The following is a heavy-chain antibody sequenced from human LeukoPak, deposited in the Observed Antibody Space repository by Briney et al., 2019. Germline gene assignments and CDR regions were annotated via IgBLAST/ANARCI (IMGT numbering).Heavy chain of an antibody. Sequence: SVKVSCKASGGTFSSYAISWVRQAPGQGLEWMGRIIPILGIANYAQKFQGRVTITADKSTSTAYMELSSLRSEDTAVYYCAIGGGDYNQITYYGMDVWGQGTTVTVSS. J-gene: IGHJ6*02. CDR2: IIPILGIA. V-gene: IGHV1-69*04. D-gene: IGHD4-17*01. CDR1: GGTFSSYA. CDR3: AIGGGDYNQITYYGMDV.